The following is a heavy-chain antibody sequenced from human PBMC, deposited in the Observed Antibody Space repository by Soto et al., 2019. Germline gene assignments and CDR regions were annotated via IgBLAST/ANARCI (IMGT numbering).Heavy chain of an antibody. D-gene: IGHD6-6*01. V-gene: IGHV3-23*01. CDR2: ISGSGGST. CDR1: GFTFSSYA. CDR3: AKGLKQLVKDYYYYGMDV. Sequence: GGSLRLSCAASGFTFSSYAMSWVRLAPGKGLEWVSAISGSGGSTYYADSVKGRFTISRDNSKNTLYLQMNSLRAEDTAVYYCAKGLKQLVKDYYYYGMDVWGQGTTVTVSS. J-gene: IGHJ6*02.